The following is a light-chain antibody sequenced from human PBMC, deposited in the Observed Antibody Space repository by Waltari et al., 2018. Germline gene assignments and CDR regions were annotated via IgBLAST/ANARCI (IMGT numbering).Light chain of an antibody. CDR1: SNDIGGYWF. V-gene: IGLV2-14*03. J-gene: IGLJ2*01. CDR3: SSYINSNTHRL. Sequence: QPALTQPASVSGWPGQSLTIRCTGTSNDIGGYWFVSWYQQHPRKAHKRIIFDFRNRPSGVSTRFSGSKSENTASLTISGLQAEDEAIYYCSSYINSNTHRLIGGGTKLTVL. CDR2: DFR.